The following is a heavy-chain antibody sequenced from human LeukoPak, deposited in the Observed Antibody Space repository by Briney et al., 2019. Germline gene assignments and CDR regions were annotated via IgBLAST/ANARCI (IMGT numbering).Heavy chain of an antibody. CDR3: ARELGQWLVLNAFDI. CDR1: GDSVSSNSVT. CDR2: TYYRSKWYN. D-gene: IGHD6-19*01. Sequence: SQTLSLTCAISGDSVSSNSVTWNWIRQSPSRGLEWLGRTYYRSKWYNDYAVSVKSRITINPDTSKNQFSLQLNSVTPEDTAVYYCARELGQWLVLNAFDIWGQGTMVTVSS. J-gene: IGHJ3*02. V-gene: IGHV6-1*01.